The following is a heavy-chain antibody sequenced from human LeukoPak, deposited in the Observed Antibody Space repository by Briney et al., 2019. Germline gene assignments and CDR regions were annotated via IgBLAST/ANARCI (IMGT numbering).Heavy chain of an antibody. J-gene: IGHJ4*02. CDR3: ARASYDSSGYYADY. CDR2: ISSSSSTI. D-gene: IGHD3-22*01. CDR1: GFTFSSYS. Sequence: GGSLRLSCAASGFTFSSYSMNWVRQAPGKGLEWVSYISSSSSTIYYADSVKGRFTISRGNAKNSLYLQMNSLRAEDTAVYYCARASYDSSGYYADYWGQGTLVTVSS. V-gene: IGHV3-48*04.